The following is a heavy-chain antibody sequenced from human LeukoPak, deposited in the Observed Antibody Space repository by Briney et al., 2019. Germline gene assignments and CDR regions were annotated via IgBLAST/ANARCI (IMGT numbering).Heavy chain of an antibody. CDR3: ARGGLESPWSGYNAPDF. CDR1: GFIFSNFG. D-gene: IGHD3-3*01. CDR2: INAGGGST. V-gene: IGHV3-64*02. Sequence: GGSLRLSCAASGFIFSNFGMHRVRQAPGKGLEYVSSINAGGGSTYYAASVKGRFTISRDAVKDTLYLQMGSVRIEDTAVYYCARGGLESPWSGYNAPDFWGQGTLVAVSS. J-gene: IGHJ4*02.